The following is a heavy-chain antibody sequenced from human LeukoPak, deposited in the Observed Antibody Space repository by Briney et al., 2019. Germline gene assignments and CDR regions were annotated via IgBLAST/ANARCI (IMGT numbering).Heavy chain of an antibody. CDR2: INPNSGGT. CDR3: AHYCSGGSCHSDY. D-gene: IGHD2-15*01. J-gene: IGHJ4*02. CDR1: GYTFTGYY. Sequence: EASVKVSCKASGYTFTGYYMPWVRQAPGQGLEWMGWINPNSGGTNYAQKFQGRVTMTRDTSISTAYMELSRLRSDDTAVYCCAHYCSGGSCHSDYWGQGTLVTVSS. V-gene: IGHV1-2*02.